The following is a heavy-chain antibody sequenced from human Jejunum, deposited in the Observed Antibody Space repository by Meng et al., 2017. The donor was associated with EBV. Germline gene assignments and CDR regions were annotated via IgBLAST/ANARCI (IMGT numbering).Heavy chain of an antibody. V-gene: IGHV6-1*01. D-gene: IGHD1-1*01. J-gene: IGHJ4*02. CDR2: TFYRSMWYN. CDR1: GDSVFSNSAA. Sequence: VQLQHSGPGLGKPPQTLPLPWAISGDSVFSNSAAWNWIRQSPSRGLEWLGRTFYRSMWYNNYAPSVESRITINADTSKNQFSLQLNSVTPEDTAVYYCTRESTTGCVDYWGREPWSPSPQ. CDR3: TRESTTGCVDY.